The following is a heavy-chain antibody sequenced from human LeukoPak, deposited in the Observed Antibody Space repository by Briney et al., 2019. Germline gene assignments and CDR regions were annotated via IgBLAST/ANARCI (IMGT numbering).Heavy chain of an antibody. V-gene: IGHV1-69*01. J-gene: IGHJ4*02. D-gene: IGHD2-2*01. CDR2: IIPIFGTA. Sequence: ASVKVSCKASRGTFSSYAINWVRQAPGQGLEWMGGIIPIFGTANYAQKFQDRVTITADESTSTAYMELSSLRSEDTAIYYCASRLYCSNTRCRNFPFAYWGQGTLVTVSS. CDR1: RGTFSSYA. CDR3: ASRLYCSNTRCRNFPFAY.